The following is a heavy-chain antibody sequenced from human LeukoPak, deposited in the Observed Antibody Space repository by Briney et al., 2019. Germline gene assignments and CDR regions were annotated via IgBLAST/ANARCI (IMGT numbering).Heavy chain of an antibody. CDR3: ARGTRGGYDFWSGYSNFDY. CDR2: IYYSGST. Sequence: PSETLSLTCTVSGVSISSYYWSWIRQPPGKGLEWIGYIYYSGSTNYNPSLKSRVTISVDTSKNQFSLKLSSVTAADTAVYYCARGTRGGYDFWSGYSNFDYWGQGTLVTVSS. J-gene: IGHJ4*02. D-gene: IGHD3-3*01. CDR1: GVSISSYY. V-gene: IGHV4-59*01.